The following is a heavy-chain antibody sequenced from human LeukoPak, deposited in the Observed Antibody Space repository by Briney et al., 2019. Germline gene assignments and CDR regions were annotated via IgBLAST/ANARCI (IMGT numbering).Heavy chain of an antibody. Sequence: ASVKVSCKASGYTFTSYAMHWVRQAPGQGLEWMGRINPNSGDTNYAQKFQDRVTMTRDRSISTAYMELSGLSSDDTAVYYCARGYSYGYEYWGQGTRVTVSS. CDR3: ARGYSYGYEY. J-gene: IGHJ4*02. CDR1: GYTFTSYA. CDR2: INPNSGDT. V-gene: IGHV1-2*06. D-gene: IGHD5-18*01.